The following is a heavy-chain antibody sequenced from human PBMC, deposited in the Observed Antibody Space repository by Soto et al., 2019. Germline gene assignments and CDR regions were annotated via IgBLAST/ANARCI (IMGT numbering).Heavy chain of an antibody. J-gene: IGHJ4*02. CDR1: GFTFSNYW. V-gene: IGHV3-74*01. CDR3: VRTSLVVAVATRVDF. Sequence: GGSLRLSCAASGFTFSNYWMHWVRQAPGKGLVWVSRIDSDGSRITYADFVKGRFTISRDNAKNTVYLHMNSLTAEDTAVYYCVRTSLVVAVATRVDFWGQGTLVTVSS. D-gene: IGHD2-15*01. CDR2: IDSDGSRI.